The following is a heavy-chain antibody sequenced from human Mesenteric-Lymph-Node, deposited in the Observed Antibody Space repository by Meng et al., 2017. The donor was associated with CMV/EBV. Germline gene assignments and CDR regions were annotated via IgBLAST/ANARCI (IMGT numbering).Heavy chain of an antibody. D-gene: IGHD3-3*01. Sequence: GRSLRLSCAASGFTVSSYAMHWVRQAPGKGLEWVAVISYDGSNKYYADSVKGRFTISRDNSKNTLYLQMNSLRAEDTAVYYCAREWGTVRFLEWLPYQSGYYYGMDVWGQGTTVTVSS. V-gene: IGHV3-30*04. CDR1: GFTVSSYA. J-gene: IGHJ6*02. CDR3: AREWGTVRFLEWLPYQSGYYYGMDV. CDR2: ISYDGSNK.